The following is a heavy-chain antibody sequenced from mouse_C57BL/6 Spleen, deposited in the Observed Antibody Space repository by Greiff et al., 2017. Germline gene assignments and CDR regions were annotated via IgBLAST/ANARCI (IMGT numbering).Heavy chain of an antibody. D-gene: IGHD1-1*02. CDR3: TTVDYGGD. CDR1: GFNIKDDY. Sequence: EVQLQQSGAELVRPGASVKLSCTASGFNIKDDYMHWVKQRPEQGLEWIGWIDPENGDTEYASKFQGKATITADTSSNTAYLQLSSLTSEDTAVYYCTTVDYGGDWGQGTTLTVSS. V-gene: IGHV14-4*01. CDR2: IDPENGDT. J-gene: IGHJ2*01.